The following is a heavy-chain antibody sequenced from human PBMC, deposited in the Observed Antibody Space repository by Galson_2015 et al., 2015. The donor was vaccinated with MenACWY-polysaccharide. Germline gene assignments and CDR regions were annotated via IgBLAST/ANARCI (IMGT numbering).Heavy chain of an antibody. V-gene: IGHV2-70*01. J-gene: IGHJ6*02. CDR2: IDWNDVK. CDR3: ARIRVVRGSGYYYGLDV. CDR1: GFSLSTSGMC. D-gene: IGHD2-2*01. Sequence: PALVKPTQTLTLTCSFSGFSLSTSGMCVSWIRQPPGKALEWLALIDWNDVKYYSTSLETRLTISKDTSKNQVVLTMTNMDSVDTATYYCARIRVVRGSGYYYGLDVWGQGTTVIVSS.